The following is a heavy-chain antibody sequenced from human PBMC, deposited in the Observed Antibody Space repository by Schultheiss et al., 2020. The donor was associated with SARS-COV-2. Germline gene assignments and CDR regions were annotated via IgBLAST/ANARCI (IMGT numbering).Heavy chain of an antibody. J-gene: IGHJ4*02. CDR1: GYSISSGYY. CDR2: IYYSGST. CDR3: ARDLGATGD. Sequence: SGTLSLTCAVSGYSISSGYYWGWIRQPPGKGLEWIGYIYYSGSTNYNPSLKSRVTISVDTSKNQFSLKLSSVTAADTAVYYCARDLGATGDWGQGTLVTVSS. D-gene: IGHD5-12*01. V-gene: IGHV4-61*01.